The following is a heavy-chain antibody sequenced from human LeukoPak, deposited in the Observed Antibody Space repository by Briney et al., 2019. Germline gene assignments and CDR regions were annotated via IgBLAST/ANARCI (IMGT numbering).Heavy chain of an antibody. D-gene: IGHD3-10*01. Sequence: SETLSLTCAVYGGSFSGYYWSWIRQPPGKGLEWIGEINRSGSTNYNPSLKSRVTISVDTSKNQFSLKLSSVTAADTAVYYCARGGTMVRGVRINWFDPWGQGTLVTVSS. J-gene: IGHJ5*02. CDR3: ARGGTMVRGVRINWFDP. CDR2: INRSGST. V-gene: IGHV4-34*01. CDR1: GGSFSGYY.